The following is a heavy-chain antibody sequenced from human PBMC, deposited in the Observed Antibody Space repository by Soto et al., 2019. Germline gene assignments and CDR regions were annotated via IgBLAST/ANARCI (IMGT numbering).Heavy chain of an antibody. J-gene: IGHJ6*02. V-gene: IGHV3-73*02. CDR1: GFTFRLST. CDR2: IRSEPEGYAT. D-gene: IGHD1-1*01. Sequence: QLVESGGTLVQPGGSLKLSCVASGFTFRLSTVYWVRQASGKGLEWLGRIRSEPEGYATAYAASVTGRFAISRDDSKKTTFLQMNGLKSEDTAVYYCARTLVPEPEPTSPYFYGLDVWGQGTTVTVSS. CDR3: ARTLVPEPEPTSPYFYGLDV.